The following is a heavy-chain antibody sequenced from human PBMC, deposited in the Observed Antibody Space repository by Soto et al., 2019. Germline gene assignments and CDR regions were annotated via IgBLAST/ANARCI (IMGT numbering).Heavy chain of an antibody. Sequence: DVQLLESGGGLVQRGGSLRLSCAASGFTFSTYGMTWVRQAPGKGLEWVSYGGSGGSTYYADSVKGRFTISRDNSKNTLYLQMNSLRAEDTAVYYCVKFRGRAYRYYYMDVWGNGTTFTVSS. CDR2: YGGSGGST. CDR3: VKFRGRAYRYYYMDV. J-gene: IGHJ6*03. CDR1: GFTFSTYG. D-gene: IGHD3-16*01. V-gene: IGHV3-23*01.